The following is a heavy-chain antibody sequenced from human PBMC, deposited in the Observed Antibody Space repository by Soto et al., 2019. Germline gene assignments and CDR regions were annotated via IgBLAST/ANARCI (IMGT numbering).Heavy chain of an antibody. CDR2: VENSGST. V-gene: IGHV4-61*01. CDR1: GGSVSSESYS. Sequence: LSLTCSVSGGSVSSESYSWSWIRQTPGKGLEWIGNVENSGSTKYNPSLKSRVTISVDTSKNQFSLKLSSVTGADTDVYYCARERGDSHWIDPWGQGTLVTVSS. J-gene: IGHJ5*02. CDR3: ARERGDSHWIDP. D-gene: IGHD2-21*01.